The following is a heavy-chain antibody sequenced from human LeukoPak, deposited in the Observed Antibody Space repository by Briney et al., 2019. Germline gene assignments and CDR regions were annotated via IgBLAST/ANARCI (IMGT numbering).Heavy chain of an antibody. CDR3: ARDRCSSTSCYDLDYYYGMDG. D-gene: IGHD2-2*01. V-gene: IGHV1-18*01. CDR2: ISAYNGNT. Sequence: ASVKVSCKASGYAFTSYGISWVRQAPGQGLEWMGWISAYNGNTNYAQKLQGRVTMTTDTSTSTAYMELRSLRSDDTAVYYCARDRCSSTSCYDLDYYYGMDGWGQGTTVTVSS. CDR1: GYAFTSYG. J-gene: IGHJ6*02.